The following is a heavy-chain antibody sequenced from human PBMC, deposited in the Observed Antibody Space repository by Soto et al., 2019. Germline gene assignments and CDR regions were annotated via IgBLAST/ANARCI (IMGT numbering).Heavy chain of an antibody. V-gene: IGHV3-30-3*01. CDR3: ARETEGCGGDCDSLDY. D-gene: IGHD2-21*02. CDR2: ISYDGSNK. Sequence: QVQLVESGGGVVQPGRSLRLSCAASGFTFSSYAMHWVRQAPGKGLEWVAVISYDGSNKYYADSVKGRFTISRDNSKNTLYLQMNSLRAEDTAVYYWARETEGCGGDCDSLDYWGQGTLVTVAS. J-gene: IGHJ4*02. CDR1: GFTFSSYA.